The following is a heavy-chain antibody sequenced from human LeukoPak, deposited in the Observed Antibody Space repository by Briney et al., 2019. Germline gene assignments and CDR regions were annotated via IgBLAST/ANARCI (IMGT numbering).Heavy chain of an antibody. D-gene: IGHD2-2*01. V-gene: IGHV4-31*03. CDR3: ARGGLFYCSSTSCYPWFDP. CDR1: GGSISSGGYY. J-gene: IGHJ5*02. Sequence: PSETLSLTCTVSGGSISSGGYYWSWIRQHPGKGLEWIGYIYYSGSTYYNPSLKSRVTISVDTSKNQFSLKLSSVTAADTAVYYCARGGLFYCSSTSCYPWFDPWGQGTLVTVSS. CDR2: IYYSGST.